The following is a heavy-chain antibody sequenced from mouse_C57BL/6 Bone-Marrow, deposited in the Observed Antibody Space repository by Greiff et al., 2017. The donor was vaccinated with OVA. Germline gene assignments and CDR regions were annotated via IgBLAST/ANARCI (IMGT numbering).Heavy chain of an antibody. CDR2: IRNKANNNAT. V-gene: IGHV6-6*01. Sequence: EVKLMESGGGLVQPGGSMKLSCAASGFTFSDAWMDWVRQSPEKGLEWVAEIRNKANNNATYYAESVKGRFTISRDDSKSSVYLQMNSLRAEDTGIYYCTRLFDYWGQGTTLTVSS. CDR1: GFTFSDAW. CDR3: TRLFDY. J-gene: IGHJ2*01.